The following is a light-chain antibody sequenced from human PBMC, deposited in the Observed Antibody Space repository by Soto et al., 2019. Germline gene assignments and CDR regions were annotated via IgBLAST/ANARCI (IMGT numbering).Light chain of an antibody. Sequence: DIQLTQSPSFLSSSVGDRVTITCRASQGISSYLAWYQQRTGKAPKLLIYSASTLQSGVPSRFSGTGSGTEFTLTISSLQPEDFATYYWHRRNSSPPTFGGGTKVEIK. V-gene: IGKV1-9*01. CDR3: HRRNSSPPT. J-gene: IGKJ4*01. CDR1: QGISSY. CDR2: SAS.